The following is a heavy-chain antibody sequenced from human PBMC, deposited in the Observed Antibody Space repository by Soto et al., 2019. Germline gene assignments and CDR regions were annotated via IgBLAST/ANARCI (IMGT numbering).Heavy chain of an antibody. D-gene: IGHD7-27*01. CDR2: INPNSGGGT. Sequence: QVQLVQSGAEVKKPGASVKLSCQASGFTFIGHYIHWVRQAPGQGLEWVGWINPNSGGGTVYAQKFQGRVTMPADTSTSLAYMDLTSLREDDTAVYYCAGSRTGALDYWGPGALVTVSS. V-gene: IGHV1-2*02. J-gene: IGHJ4*02. CDR3: AGSRTGALDY. CDR1: GFTFIGHY.